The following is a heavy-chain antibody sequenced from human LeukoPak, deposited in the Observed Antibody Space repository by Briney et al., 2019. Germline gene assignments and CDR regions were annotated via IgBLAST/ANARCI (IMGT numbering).Heavy chain of an antibody. Sequence: GGSLRLSCAASGFTFSSYAMSWVRQAPGKGLEWVSAISGSGGSTYYADSVKGRFTISRDNSKNTLYLQMNSLRAEDTAVYYCATTGATSPSSASWFNIEYWGQGTLVPVSS. CDR2: ISGSGGST. CDR1: GFTFSSYA. V-gene: IGHV3-23*01. D-gene: IGHD6-13*01. J-gene: IGHJ4*02. CDR3: ATTGATSPSSASWFNIEY.